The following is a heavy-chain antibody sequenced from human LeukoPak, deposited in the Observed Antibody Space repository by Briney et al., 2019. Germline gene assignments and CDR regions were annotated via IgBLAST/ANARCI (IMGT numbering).Heavy chain of an antibody. CDR3: AKDHRIMVQEEGSFDY. CDR2: ISGSGGST. CDR1: GFTFSSYA. V-gene: IGHV3-23*01. Sequence: PGGSLRLSCAASGFTFSSYAMSWVRQAPGKGLEWVSAISGSGGSTYYADSVKGRFTISRDNSKNTLYLQMNSLRAEDTAVYYCAKDHRIMVQEEGSFDYWGQGTLVTVSS. J-gene: IGHJ4*02. D-gene: IGHD3-10*01.